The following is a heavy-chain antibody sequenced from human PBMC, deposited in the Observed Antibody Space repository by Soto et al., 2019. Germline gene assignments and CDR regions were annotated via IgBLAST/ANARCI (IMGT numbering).Heavy chain of an antibody. Sequence: EVQLVESGGGLVKPGGSLRLSCAASGFSFSNYYLNWVRQAPGKGLEWVSSISGDSSYIYYTDSLKGRFTISRDTAKSSLFLQMNSLRAEDTAVYYCATSYSSASWSFQDWGQGTQVTVSS. V-gene: IGHV3-21*02. D-gene: IGHD6-6*01. CDR2: ISGDSSYI. CDR1: GFSFSNYY. J-gene: IGHJ1*01. CDR3: ATSYSSASWSFQD.